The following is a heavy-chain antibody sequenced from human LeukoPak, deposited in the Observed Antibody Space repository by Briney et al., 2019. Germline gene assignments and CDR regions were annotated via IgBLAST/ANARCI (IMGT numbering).Heavy chain of an antibody. CDR3: TRDSSVSPPSRGWFDP. J-gene: IGHJ5*02. CDR1: GFTFSGSD. D-gene: IGHD3-22*01. CDR2: IRSKANSYAT. V-gene: IGHV3-73*01. Sequence: GGSLRLSCAASGFTFSGSDMHWVRQASGKGLEWVGRIRSKANSYATAYATSVKGRFTISRDDSKNTAYLQMNSLKTEDTAVYYCTRDSSVSPPSRGWFDPWGQGTLVTVSS.